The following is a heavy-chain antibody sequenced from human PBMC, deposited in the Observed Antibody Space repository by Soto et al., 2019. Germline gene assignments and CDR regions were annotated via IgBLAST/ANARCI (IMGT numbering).Heavy chain of an antibody. V-gene: IGHV1-69*06. Sequence: SVKVSCKASGGTFSSYAISWVRQAPGRGLEWMGGFDPKYGAANYAQKFQGRVTMTEDKSTNTAYMELSSLGSEDTAMYYCATDLLTAVAGEEGYWGQGTLVTVSS. D-gene: IGHD6-19*01. CDR3: ATDLLTAVAGEEGY. J-gene: IGHJ4*02. CDR1: GGTFSSYA. CDR2: FDPKYGAA.